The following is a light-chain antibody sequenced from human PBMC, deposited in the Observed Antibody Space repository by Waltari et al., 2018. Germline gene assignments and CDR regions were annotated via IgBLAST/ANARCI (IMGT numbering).Light chain of an antibody. Sequence: IQMTQSPSYMSASVGDKVTITCQASQQITNFLNWYQHKPGKAPQLLIYAVSNLETGVPSRFSGSGSGTDFTLTITNLQPDDFATYYCQQYDNLPVTFGGGTRV. CDR3: QQYDNLPVT. CDR1: QQITNF. V-gene: IGKV1-33*01. J-gene: IGKJ4*01. CDR2: AVS.